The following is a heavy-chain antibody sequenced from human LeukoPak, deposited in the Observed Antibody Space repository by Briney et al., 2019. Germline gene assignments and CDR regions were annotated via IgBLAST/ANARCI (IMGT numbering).Heavy chain of an antibody. CDR3: ARSGFAFRWFDP. D-gene: IGHD3-16*01. V-gene: IGHV4-38-2*01. CDR2: IYHSGST. J-gene: IGHJ5*02. Sequence: PSETLSLTCAVSGYSISSGYYWGWIRQPPGKGLEWIGSIYHSGSTYYNPSLKSRVTISVDTSKNQFSLKLSSVTAADTAVYYCARSGFAFRWFDPWGQGTLVTVSS. CDR1: GYSISSGYY.